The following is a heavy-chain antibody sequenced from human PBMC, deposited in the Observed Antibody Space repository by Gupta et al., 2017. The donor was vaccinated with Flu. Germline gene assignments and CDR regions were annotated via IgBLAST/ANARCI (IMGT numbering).Heavy chain of an antibody. V-gene: IGHV3-48*02. J-gene: IGHJ4*02. CDR3: ARALYYDFWSGSPFDY. Sequence: EVQLVESGGGLVQPGGSLRLSCAASGCTFSSYSMNCVCQAPGKGLEWVSYISSSSSTIYYADSVKGRFTISRDKAKNSLYLQMNSLRDEDTAVYYCARALYYDFWSGSPFDYWGQGTLVTVSS. CDR2: ISSSSSTI. D-gene: IGHD3-3*01. CDR1: GCTFSSYS.